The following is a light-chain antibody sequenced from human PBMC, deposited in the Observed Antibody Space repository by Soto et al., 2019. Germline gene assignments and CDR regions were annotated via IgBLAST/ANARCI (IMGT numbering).Light chain of an antibody. J-gene: IGKJ2*01. CDR2: GAS. CDR1: QSVSSSY. Sequence: EIVLTQSPGTLSLSPGERATLSCRASQSVSSSYLAWYQQKPGQAPRLLIYGASSRATGIPDRFSGSGSGTDFTLTISRLEPEDFGVYYCQHYDSSPPYTFGQGTKLEIK. V-gene: IGKV3-20*01. CDR3: QHYDSSPPYT.